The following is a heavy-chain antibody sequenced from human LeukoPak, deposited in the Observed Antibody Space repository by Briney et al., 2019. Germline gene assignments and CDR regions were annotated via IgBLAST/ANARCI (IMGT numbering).Heavy chain of an antibody. CDR3: AKDGSYYFDY. CDR2: VGGTDGRT. V-gene: IGHV3-23*01. J-gene: IGHJ4*02. CDR1: GFTFSTYN. Sequence: GGSLRLSCAASGFTFSTYNMNWVRQAPGKGLEWVSAVGGTDGRTYYAAFVKGRFTIYRDNSKNTLYLQMNSLRAEDTAVYYCAKDGSYYFDYWGQGTLATVSS.